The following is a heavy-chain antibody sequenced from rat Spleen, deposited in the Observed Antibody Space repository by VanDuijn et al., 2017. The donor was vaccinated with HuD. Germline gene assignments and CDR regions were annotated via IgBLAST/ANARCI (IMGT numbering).Heavy chain of an antibody. CDR3: VRHGYTRYYFDY. Sequence: EVQLVESGGGLVQPGRSLKVSCVASGFTFSNSGMHWIRQAPTKGLEWVASMSPSGGNTYYRDSVQGRFTISRHNAKSTLYLQMDSLRSEDTATYYCVRHGYTRYYFDYWGQGVMVTVSS. CDR1: GFTFSNSG. D-gene: IGHD1-9*01. V-gene: IGHV5-19*01. J-gene: IGHJ2*01. CDR2: MSPSGGNT.